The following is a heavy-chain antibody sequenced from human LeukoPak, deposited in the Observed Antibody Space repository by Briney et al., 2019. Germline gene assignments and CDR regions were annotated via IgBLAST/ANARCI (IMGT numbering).Heavy chain of an antibody. CDR3: ARKSGRSGGPNQIYYYYGLDV. CDR1: GGSFSGHY. CDR2: VNHSGST. J-gene: IGHJ6*02. V-gene: IGHV4-34*01. D-gene: IGHD6-19*01. Sequence: KPSETLSLTCAVNGGSFSGHYWPWIRQSPGKGLEWIGEVNHSGSTNYNPSLKSRVTISVDTSKNQFSLKLISVTAAEAAVYYCARKSGRSGGPNQIYYYYGLDVWGQGTTVIVSS.